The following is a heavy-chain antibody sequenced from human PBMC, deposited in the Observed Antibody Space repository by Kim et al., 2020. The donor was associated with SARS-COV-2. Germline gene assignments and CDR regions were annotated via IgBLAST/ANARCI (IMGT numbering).Heavy chain of an antibody. CDR1: GGTFSSYA. CDR2: IIPILGIA. Sequence: SVKVSCKASGGTFSSYAISWVRQAPGQGLEWMGRIIPILGIANYAQKFQGRVTITADKSTSTAYMELSSLRSEDTAVYYCARVGGYDREYYYDSSGYRDYWGQGTLVTVSS. D-gene: IGHD3-22*01. J-gene: IGHJ4*02. V-gene: IGHV1-69*04. CDR3: ARVGGYDREYYYDSSGYRDY.